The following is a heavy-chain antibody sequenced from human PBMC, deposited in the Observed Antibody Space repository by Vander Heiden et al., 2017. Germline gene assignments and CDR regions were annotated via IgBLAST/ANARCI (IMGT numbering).Heavy chain of an antibody. CDR2: SNPNSGGT. CDR3: ARVRLEWELRSRGGDYYGMDV. V-gene: IGHV1-2*02. Sequence: QVQLVQSGAEVKKPGASVKVSCKASGYTFTGYYMHWVRQAPGQGLEWMGWSNPNSGGTNYAQKFQGRVTMTRDTSISTAYMELSRLRSDDTAVYYCARVRLEWELRSRGGDYYGMDVWGQGTTVTVSS. CDR1: GYTFTGYY. J-gene: IGHJ6*02. D-gene: IGHD1-26*01.